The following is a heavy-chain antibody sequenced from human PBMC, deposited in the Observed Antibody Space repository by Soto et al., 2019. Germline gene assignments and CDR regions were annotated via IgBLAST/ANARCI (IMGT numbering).Heavy chain of an antibody. Sequence: GGSLRLSCAASGFTFSSYAMSWVRQALGKGLEWVSAISGSGGSTYYADSVKGRFTISRDNSKNTLYLQMNSLRAEDTAVYYCEKDPYYYGSGPFDYWRQGTLVTVSS. CDR2: ISGSGGST. CDR1: GFTFSSYA. CDR3: EKDPYYYGSGPFDY. D-gene: IGHD3-10*01. V-gene: IGHV3-23*01. J-gene: IGHJ4*02.